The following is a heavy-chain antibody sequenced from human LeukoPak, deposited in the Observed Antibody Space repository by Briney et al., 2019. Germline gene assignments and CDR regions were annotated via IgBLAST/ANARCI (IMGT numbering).Heavy chain of an antibody. CDR1: GYTFTGYY. J-gene: IGHJ4*02. D-gene: IGHD6-13*01. V-gene: IGHV1-2*02. Sequence: ASVKISCKASGYTFTGYYMHWVRQAPGQGLEWMGWINPNSGGTNYAQKFQGRVTMTRDTSISTAYMELSRLRSDDTAVYYCARARAIAAAGQFDYWGQGTLVTVSS. CDR3: ARARAIAAAGQFDY. CDR2: INPNSGGT.